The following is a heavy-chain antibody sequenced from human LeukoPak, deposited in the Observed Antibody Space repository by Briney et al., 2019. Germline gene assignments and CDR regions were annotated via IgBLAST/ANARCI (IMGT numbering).Heavy chain of an antibody. CDR3: AKPLIHYYDSSGYY. Sequence: GGSLRLSCAASGFTFSSYWMHWVRQVPGKGLVWVSRINSDGSSTSYADSVKGRFTISRDNARNTLYLQMNSLRAEDTAVYYCAKPLIHYYDSSGYYWGQGTLVTVSS. V-gene: IGHV3-74*01. CDR2: INSDGSST. CDR1: GFTFSSYW. J-gene: IGHJ4*02. D-gene: IGHD3-22*01.